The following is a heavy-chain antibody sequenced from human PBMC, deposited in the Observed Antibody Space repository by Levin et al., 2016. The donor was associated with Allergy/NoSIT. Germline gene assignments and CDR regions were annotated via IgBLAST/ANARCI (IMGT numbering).Heavy chain of an antibody. CDR3: VRDHDSSFRPIDFDY. V-gene: IGHV1-2*02. CDR2: INPKSGGT. Sequence: ASVKVSCKTSGYTFSTYGITWVRQAPGQGLEWMGWINPKSGGTNYAQKFQGRVTLTRDTSISTTYMELTSLRSDDTAVYYCVRDHDSSFRPIDFDYWGQGTLVTGLL. D-gene: IGHD3-22*01. J-gene: IGHJ4*02. CDR1: GYTFSTYG.